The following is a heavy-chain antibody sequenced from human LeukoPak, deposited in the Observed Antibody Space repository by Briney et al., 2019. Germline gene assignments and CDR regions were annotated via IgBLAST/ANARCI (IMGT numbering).Heavy chain of an antibody. Sequence: SETLSLTCTVSGGSISSYYWSWIRQPPGKGLEWIGYIYYTGSTSYNPSLQSRVTISVDTSKNQFSLKLRSVTAADTAVYYCARVGFGNTPHPIDYWGQGTLVTVSS. CDR3: ARVGFGNTPHPIDY. V-gene: IGHV4-59*01. J-gene: IGHJ4*02. D-gene: IGHD4-23*01. CDR2: IYYTGST. CDR1: GGSISSYY.